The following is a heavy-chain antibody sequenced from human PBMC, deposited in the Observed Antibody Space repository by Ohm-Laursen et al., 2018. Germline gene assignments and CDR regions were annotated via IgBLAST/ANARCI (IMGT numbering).Heavy chain of an antibody. CDR3: AGRGY. CDR2: INISGST. V-gene: IGHV4-4*07. D-gene: IGHD1-26*01. J-gene: IGHJ4*02. Sequence: GTLSLTCAIFGGSISSYYWSWIRQPAGKGLEWIGGINISGSTNYNPPLKSRVTMSVDTSKNQFSLNLSSVTAADTAVYYCAGRGYWGQGTLVTVSS. CDR1: GGSISSYY.